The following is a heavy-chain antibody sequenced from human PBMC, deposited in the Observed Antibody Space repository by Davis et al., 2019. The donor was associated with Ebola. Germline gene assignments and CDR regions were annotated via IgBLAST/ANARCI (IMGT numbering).Heavy chain of an antibody. D-gene: IGHD7-27*01. CDR2: IRPDGSDK. J-gene: IGHJ4*02. CDR3: ARDRNWGCEY. V-gene: IGHV3-30*02. CDR1: GFPFSSYG. Sequence: GGSLRLSCAASGFPFSSYGFHWVRQAPGKGLEWVAFIRPDGSDKYYADSVKGRFTASRDNSGNTLYLQMNGLRPEDTAVYYCARDRNWGCEYWGQGTLVTVSS.